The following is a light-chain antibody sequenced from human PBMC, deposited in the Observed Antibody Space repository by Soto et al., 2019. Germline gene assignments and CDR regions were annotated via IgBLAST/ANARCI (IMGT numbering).Light chain of an antibody. V-gene: IGKV1-33*01. CDR3: QQCNRYPIT. J-gene: IGKJ5*01. Sequence: DIQMTQSPSSLSASVGDRVTITCQASQDISNHLNWYQQKPGKAPKLLIYVASNLDTGVPSRFSGSGSGTEFTLTISSLQPDDSATYYCQQCNRYPITFGQGTRLEIK. CDR1: QDISNH. CDR2: VAS.